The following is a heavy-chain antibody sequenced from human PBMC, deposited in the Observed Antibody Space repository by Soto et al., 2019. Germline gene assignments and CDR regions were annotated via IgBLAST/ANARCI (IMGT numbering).Heavy chain of an antibody. D-gene: IGHD4-17*01. J-gene: IGHJ6*02. CDR1: VGTFRNFG. Sequence: QVQLVQSGAEVRKPGSSVKVSCMTPVGTFRNFGISWVRQAPGQGLGWMGGIIPPFDTRHAAQSFQDRVTMTVDESRSTVHMELRSLTSQNTAVYFCARTSVAGGRRGGWDYDRAIDRWGQGTTV. CDR2: IIPPFDTR. V-gene: IGHV1-69*01. CDR3: ARTSVAGGRRGGWDYDRAIDR.